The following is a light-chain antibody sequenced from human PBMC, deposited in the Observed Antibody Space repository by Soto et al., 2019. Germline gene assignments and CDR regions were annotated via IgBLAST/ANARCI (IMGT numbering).Light chain of an antibody. CDR2: GAS. J-gene: IGKJ1*01. CDR1: QYIGST. V-gene: IGKV3-15*01. CDR3: QQYGSSPGT. Sequence: EIVMTQSPATLSVSPGERATLSCRASQYIGSTLAWYQQKPGQAPRLLIYGASTRATGIPARFSGSGSGTEFTLTISSLQSEDFAVYYCQQYGSSPGTFGQGTKVDIK.